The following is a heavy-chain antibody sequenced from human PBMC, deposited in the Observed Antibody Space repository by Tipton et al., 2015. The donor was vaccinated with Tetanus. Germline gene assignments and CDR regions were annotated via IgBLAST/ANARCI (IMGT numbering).Heavy chain of an antibody. Sequence: QSGPEVKKPGASVKVSCKASGYTFTSYGLNWVRKAAGRGFEWMGWLNPKSGSAAYAPRFQDRVTMTTNTSITTAFMEVASLTYEDTAVYYCASGSSIRHGLDVWGHGTSVTVSS. J-gene: IGHJ6*02. CDR2: LNPKSGSA. D-gene: IGHD2-2*01. V-gene: IGHV1-8*02. CDR3: ASGSSIRHGLDV. CDR1: GYTFTSYG.